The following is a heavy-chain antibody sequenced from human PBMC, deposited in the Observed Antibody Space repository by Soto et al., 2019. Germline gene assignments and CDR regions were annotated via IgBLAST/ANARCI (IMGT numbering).Heavy chain of an antibody. V-gene: IGHV3-30-3*01. CDR2: ISYDGSNK. CDR1: GFTFSSYA. J-gene: IGHJ6*02. CDR3: ARERDPGYYYYGMDV. Sequence: QVQLVESGGGVVQPGRSLRLSCAASGFTFSSYAMHWVRQAPGKGLEWVAVISYDGSNKYYADSVKGRFTISRDNSKNTLYLQMNSLRAEDTAVYYCARERDPGYYYYGMDVWGQGTTVTVSS.